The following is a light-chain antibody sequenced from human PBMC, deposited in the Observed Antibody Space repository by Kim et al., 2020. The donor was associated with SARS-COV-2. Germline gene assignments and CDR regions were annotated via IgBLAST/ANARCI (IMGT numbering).Light chain of an antibody. J-gene: IGKJ5*01. V-gene: IGKV1-39*01. CDR1: QSSSSY. Sequence: SLGDRVTISCRASQSSSSYVNWYQHKAGKGPKLLIYSASSLQSGVPSRFSGSGSGTYFTLTISSLQPEDFATYSCQQTYSFPQITFGQGTRLEIK. CDR2: SAS. CDR3: QQTYSFPQIT.